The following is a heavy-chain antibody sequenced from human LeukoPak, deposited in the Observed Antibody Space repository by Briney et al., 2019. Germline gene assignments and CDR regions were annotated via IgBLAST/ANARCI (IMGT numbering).Heavy chain of an antibody. J-gene: IGHJ3*02. Sequence: SETLSLTCTVSGGSISSGGYYWSWIRQHPGKGLEWIGYIYYSGSTYYNPSLKSRVTISVDTSKNQFSLKLSSVTAADTAVYYCARDSPSMDTAMVTYAFDIWSQGTMVTVSS. CDR2: IYYSGST. V-gene: IGHV4-31*03. D-gene: IGHD5-18*01. CDR3: ARDSPSMDTAMVTYAFDI. CDR1: GGSISSGGYY.